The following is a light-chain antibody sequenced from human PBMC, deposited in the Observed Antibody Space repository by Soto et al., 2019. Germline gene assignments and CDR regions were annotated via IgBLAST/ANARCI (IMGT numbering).Light chain of an antibody. CDR2: HAS. Sequence: IVMTQSPATLSVSRGERATLYCRASQTVGRNLAWYQQKPGQAPRLLIFHASTRATGIPARFSGSGSGTEFTLTISSLQSEDFAVYYCHQYDNWPQPFSQGTKVDIK. V-gene: IGKV3-15*01. J-gene: IGKJ1*01. CDR3: HQYDNWPQP. CDR1: QTVGRN.